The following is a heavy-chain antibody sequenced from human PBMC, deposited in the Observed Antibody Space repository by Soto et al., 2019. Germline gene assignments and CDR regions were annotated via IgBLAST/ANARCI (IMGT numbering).Heavy chain of an antibody. Sequence: RSLTCTVSGYSINSDYYWGWIRQPPGKGLDWIGSIYHTGSTYYNPSLKSRVTISVDTSKRQFSLNLSSVTAADTALYYCVSSSSGEYYFDSWGPGTMVTVYS. CDR1: GYSINSDYY. J-gene: IGHJ4*02. V-gene: IGHV4-38-2*02. CDR2: IYHTGST. CDR3: VSSSSGEYYFDS. D-gene: IGHD6-6*01.